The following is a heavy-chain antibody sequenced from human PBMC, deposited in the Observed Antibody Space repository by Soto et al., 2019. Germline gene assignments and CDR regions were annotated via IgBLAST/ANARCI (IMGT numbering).Heavy chain of an antibody. CDR2: IYYSGST. D-gene: IGHD5-12*01. J-gene: IGHJ6*02. V-gene: IGHV4-31*03. Sequence: SETLSLTCTVSGGSISSGGYYWSWIRQHPGKGLEWIGYIYYSGSTYYNPSLKSRVTISVGTSKNQFSLKLSSVTAADTAVYYCARENVDIVANYYYGMDVWGQGTTVTVSS. CDR3: ARENVDIVANYYYGMDV. CDR1: GGSISSGGYY.